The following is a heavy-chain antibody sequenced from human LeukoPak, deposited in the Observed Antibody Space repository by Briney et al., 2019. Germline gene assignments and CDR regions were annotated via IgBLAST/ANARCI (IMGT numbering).Heavy chain of an antibody. CDR3: ARDCSGGSCHGAFDI. V-gene: IGHV4-30-4*01. D-gene: IGHD2-15*01. CDR1: GASIRSGDYY. CDR2: IYDSGST. J-gene: IGHJ3*02. Sequence: SETLSLTCTVSGASIRSGDYYWSWIRQPPGKGLEWIGYIYDSGSTDYNPSLKSRITISVDTSENRFSLKLSSVTATDTAVYYCARDCSGGSCHGAFDIWGQGTMVTVSS.